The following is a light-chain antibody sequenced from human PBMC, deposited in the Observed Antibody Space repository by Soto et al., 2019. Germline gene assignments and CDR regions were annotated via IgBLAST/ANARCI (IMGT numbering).Light chain of an antibody. CDR1: SSNIGNNY. CDR2: ENN. J-gene: IGLJ3*02. CDR3: GTWDSSLSAGV. V-gene: IGLV1-51*02. Sequence: VVTQPPSVSAAPGQKVTISCSGSSSNIGNNYVSWYQQLPGTAPKLLIYENNKRPSGIPDRFSGSKSGTSATLGITGLQTGDEADYYCGTWDSSLSAGVFGGGTKLTVL.